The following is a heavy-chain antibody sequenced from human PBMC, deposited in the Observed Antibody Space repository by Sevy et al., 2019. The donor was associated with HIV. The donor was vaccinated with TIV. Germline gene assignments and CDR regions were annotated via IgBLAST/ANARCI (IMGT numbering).Heavy chain of an antibody. CDR2: INPNSGGT. Sequence: ASVKVSCKASGYTFTGYYMHWVRQAPGQGLEWMGWINPNSGGTNYAQKFQGRVTMTRDTSISTAYMELSRLGSDDTAVYYCARVYIYYYYYGMDVWGQGTTVTVSS. V-gene: IGHV1-2*02. J-gene: IGHJ6*02. CDR3: ARVYIYYYYYGMDV. D-gene: IGHD3-10*01. CDR1: GYTFTGYY.